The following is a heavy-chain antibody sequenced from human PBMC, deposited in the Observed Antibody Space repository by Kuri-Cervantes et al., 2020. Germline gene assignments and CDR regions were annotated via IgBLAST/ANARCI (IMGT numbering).Heavy chain of an antibody. CDR2: ISGSGGST. J-gene: IGHJ4*02. Sequence: ESLKISFATSGFTFSSDAMSWVRQAPGKGLEWVSAISGSGGSTYYADPVKGRFHISRENSKNTLYLQMNSPGAEDTVGYYCSRDSGYVGFYYWGQGTLVTVSS. CDR3: SRDSGYVGFYY. D-gene: IGHD5-12*01. CDR1: GFTFSSDA. V-gene: IGHV3-23*01.